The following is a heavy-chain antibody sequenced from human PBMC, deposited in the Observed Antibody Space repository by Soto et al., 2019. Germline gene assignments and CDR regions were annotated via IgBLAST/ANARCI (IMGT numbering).Heavy chain of an antibody. CDR2: INQSGST. CDR1: GGSFSGYY. J-gene: IGHJ4*02. Sequence: PSETLSLTCAVYGGSFSGYYWSWIRQPPGKGLEWIGEINQSGSTTYNPSLKSRVTMSLDTSKNQYFLKLNSVTAADTAVYYCAPVRNFDKLFSLWGQGTPVTVSS. V-gene: IGHV4-34*01. D-gene: IGHD3-9*01. CDR3: APVRNFDKLFSL.